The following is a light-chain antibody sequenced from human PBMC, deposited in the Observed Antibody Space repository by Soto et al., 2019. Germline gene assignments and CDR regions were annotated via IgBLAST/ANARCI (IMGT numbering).Light chain of an antibody. CDR2: ASS. CDR1: QSINPY. V-gene: IGKV1-39*01. Sequence: DIPMTQSPSSLSASVGDRVTITCRASQSINPYLNWYQQTPGKAPKRLIYASSSLQSGVPSRFSGRGSGTDVILTISRLKPEDFARYYCEQSGTFVPGTKVDIK. CDR3: EQSGT. J-gene: IGKJ3*01.